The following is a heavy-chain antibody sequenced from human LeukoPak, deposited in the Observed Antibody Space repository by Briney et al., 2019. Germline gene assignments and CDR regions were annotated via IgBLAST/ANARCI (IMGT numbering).Heavy chain of an antibody. D-gene: IGHD6-19*01. J-gene: IGHJ4*02. CDR1: GFTFSSYS. Sequence: GGSLRLSCAASGFTFSSYSMNWVRQAPGKGLEWVSSISSSSSYIYYADSVKGRFTISRDSAKNSLYLQMNSLRAEDTAVYYCAREEQWSPDFFDYWGQGTLVTVSS. CDR3: AREEQWSPDFFDY. CDR2: ISSSSSYI. V-gene: IGHV3-21*01.